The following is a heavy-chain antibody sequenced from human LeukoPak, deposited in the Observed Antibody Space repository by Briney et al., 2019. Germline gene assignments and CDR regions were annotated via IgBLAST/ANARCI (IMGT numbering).Heavy chain of an antibody. CDR3: ARGEMATIYYFDY. Sequence: PSETLSLTCAVSGGSIRSSNWWSWVRPPPGKGLEWIGYIYYSGSTNYNPSLKCRVTISVDTSKNQFSLKLSSVTAADTAVYYCARGEMATIYYFDYWGQGTLVTVSS. CDR2: IYYSGST. V-gene: IGHV4-4*02. CDR1: GGSIRSSNW. D-gene: IGHD5-24*01. J-gene: IGHJ4*02.